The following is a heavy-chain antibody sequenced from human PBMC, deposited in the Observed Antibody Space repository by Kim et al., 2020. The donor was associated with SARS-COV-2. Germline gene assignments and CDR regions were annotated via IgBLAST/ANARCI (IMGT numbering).Heavy chain of an antibody. D-gene: IGHD6-19*01. Sequence: SETLSLTCSVSGGSISNYYWSWMRQPPGKGLEWIGYIYYSGSTNYNPSLKSRVTISVDTSKNQFSLNLSSVTAADTAVYYCARDRGNSGWYDAFDIWGQG. J-gene: IGHJ3*02. CDR3: ARDRGNSGWYDAFDI. CDR1: GGSISNYY. CDR2: IYYSGST. V-gene: IGHV4-59*01.